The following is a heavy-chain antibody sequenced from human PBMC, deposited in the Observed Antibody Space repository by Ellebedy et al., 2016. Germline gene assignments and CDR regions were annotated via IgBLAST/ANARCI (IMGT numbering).Heavy chain of an antibody. CDR2: IYNSGST. CDR1: GGSVSSVDYY. CDR3: ARGLYYDSSGYYSVDS. J-gene: IGHJ4*02. Sequence: SETLSLXCTVSGGSVSSVDYYWSWIRQSPGKGLEWVGCIYNSGSTDYNPSLKSRLTMSVDRFKDQVSLKLTSVTAADTAVYYCARGLYYDSSGYYSVDSWGPGTLVTVSS. V-gene: IGHV4-30-4*01. D-gene: IGHD3-22*01.